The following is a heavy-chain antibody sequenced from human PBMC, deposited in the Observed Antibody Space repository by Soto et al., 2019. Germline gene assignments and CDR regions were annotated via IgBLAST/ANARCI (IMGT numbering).Heavy chain of an antibody. V-gene: IGHV2-5*02. Sequence: QITLEESGPTLVKPTQTLTLTCSLSGFSLSTTGEGVAWIRQPPGKALEWLALIYWDDEKRYSPSLKTRLTITKDTSKNQVVVTMTNMAPVDTATYSCVQFFYHGDYRAFASWGQGTLVTVSS. CDR1: GFSLSTTGEG. J-gene: IGHJ4*02. D-gene: IGHD4-17*01. CDR2: IYWDDEK. CDR3: VQFFYHGDYRAFAS.